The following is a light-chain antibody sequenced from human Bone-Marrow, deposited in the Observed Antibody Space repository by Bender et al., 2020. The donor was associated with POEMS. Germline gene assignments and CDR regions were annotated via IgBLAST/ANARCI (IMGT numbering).Light chain of an antibody. V-gene: IGLV2-8*01. CDR3: AVWDDSLNGWV. CDR1: SSDVDDYNY. CDR2: EVS. J-gene: IGLJ3*02. Sequence: QSALTQPPSASGSPGQSVTISCTGTSSDVDDYNYVSWYQQHPGKAPKLMIYEVSKRPSGVPDRFSGSRSGTSASLAISGLQSEDEADYYCAVWDDSLNGWVFGGGTKLTVL.